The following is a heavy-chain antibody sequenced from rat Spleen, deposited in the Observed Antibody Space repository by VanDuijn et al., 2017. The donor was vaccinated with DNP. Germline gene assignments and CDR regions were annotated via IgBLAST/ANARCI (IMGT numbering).Heavy chain of an antibody. CDR1: GFIFSDYN. V-gene: IGHV5-7*01. J-gene: IGHJ4*01. CDR3: ARGAYAMDA. Sequence: EVQLVESGGGVVQPGRSLKLSCGASGFIFSDYNMAWVRQTPKKGLEWVATISYDGDSSNYRDSVKGRFTVSRDNARSTLYLQMDSLWSEDTATYYCARGAYAMDAWGQGTSVTVSS. CDR2: ISYDGDSS.